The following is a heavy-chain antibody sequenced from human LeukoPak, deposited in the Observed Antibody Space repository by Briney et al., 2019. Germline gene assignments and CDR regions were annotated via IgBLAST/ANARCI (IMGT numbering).Heavy chain of an antibody. CDR1: GGSISSGGYY. Sequence: SETLSLTCTVSGGSISSGGYYWSWIRQPPGKGLEWIGYIYHSGSTYYNPSLKSRVTISVDRSKNQFSLKLSSVTAADTAVYYCARVRWFGEYAFDIWGQGTMVTVSS. J-gene: IGHJ3*02. V-gene: IGHV4-30-2*01. CDR3: ARVRWFGEYAFDI. D-gene: IGHD3-10*01. CDR2: IYHSGST.